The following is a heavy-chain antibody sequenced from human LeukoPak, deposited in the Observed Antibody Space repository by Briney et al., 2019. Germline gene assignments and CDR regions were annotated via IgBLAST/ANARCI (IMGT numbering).Heavy chain of an antibody. Sequence: SETLSLTCTVSGGSISSYYWSWIRQPPGKGLEWSGYIYYSGSTNYNPSLKSRVTISVDTSKNQFSLKLSSVTAADTAVYYCAREAAGPYHYYGMDVWGQGTTVTVSS. J-gene: IGHJ6*02. CDR3: AREAAGPYHYYGMDV. V-gene: IGHV4-59*01. CDR2: IYYSGST. D-gene: IGHD6-19*01. CDR1: GGSISSYY.